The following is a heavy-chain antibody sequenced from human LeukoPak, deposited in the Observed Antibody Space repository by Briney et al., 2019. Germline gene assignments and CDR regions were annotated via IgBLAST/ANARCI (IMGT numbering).Heavy chain of an antibody. CDR1: GFTASSNY. D-gene: IGHD3-16*01. J-gene: IGHJ4*02. CDR3: ARVKVGGVFDY. V-gene: IGHV3-53*01. CDR2: IYSGGST. Sequence: PGGPLRLSCAASGFTASSNYMSWGRQAPGKGLEWFSVIYSGGSTYYADCVKGRFTISRDNSKNTLYLQRNSLRAEDTAVYYCARVKVGGVFDYWGQGTLVTVSS.